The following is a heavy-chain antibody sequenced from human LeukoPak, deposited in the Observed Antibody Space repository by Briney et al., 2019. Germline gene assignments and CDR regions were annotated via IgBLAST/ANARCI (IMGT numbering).Heavy chain of an antibody. CDR3: ARRGIAAAGYFDY. Sequence: GGSLRLSCVASGFTFSNYAMIWVRQAPGKGPQWVSVISAGGVSLFSGSGSAAYYADSVKGRFTISRDNSKNTLYLQMNSLRAEDTAVYYCARRGIAAAGYFDYWGQGTLVTVSS. V-gene: IGHV3-23*01. CDR2: ISAGGVSLFSGSGSAA. J-gene: IGHJ4*02. CDR1: GFTFSNYA. D-gene: IGHD6-13*01.